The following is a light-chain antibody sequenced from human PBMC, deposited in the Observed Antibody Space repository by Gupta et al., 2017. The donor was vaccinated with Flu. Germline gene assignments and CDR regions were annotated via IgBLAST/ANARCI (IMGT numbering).Light chain of an antibody. CDR1: QGISSW. J-gene: IGKJ3*01. CDR2: GAS. Sequence: DIQMPQSPSSVSASVGDRVTITCRASQGISSWLAWYQQKPGKAPKLLIYGASSLDSGVPSRFSGSGSGTDFTLTIASLQPEDFATYFCQQASIFQPTFGHGTKVDVK. V-gene: IGKV1-12*01. CDR3: QQASIFQPT.